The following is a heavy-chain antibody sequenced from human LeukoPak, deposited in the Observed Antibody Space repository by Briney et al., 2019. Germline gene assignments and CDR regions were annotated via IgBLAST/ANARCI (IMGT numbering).Heavy chain of an antibody. J-gene: IGHJ4*02. Sequence: GGSLRLSCAASGFTFSSYWMHWVRQAPGKGLMWVSRINSDGSSTYYADSVKGRFTISRDNSKNTLYLQMNSLRAEDTAVYYCAKVGDCSGGSCYPFDYWGQGTLVTVSS. D-gene: IGHD2-15*01. CDR3: AKVGDCSGGSCYPFDY. V-gene: IGHV3-74*01. CDR1: GFTFSSYW. CDR2: INSDGSST.